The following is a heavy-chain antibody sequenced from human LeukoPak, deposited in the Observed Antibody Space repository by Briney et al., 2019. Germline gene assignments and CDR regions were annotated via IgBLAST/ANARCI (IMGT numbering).Heavy chain of an antibody. V-gene: IGHV4-39*07. CDR3: ARENTVSTRDFDY. D-gene: IGHD5/OR15-5a*01. CDR2: LFYTGNT. J-gene: IGHJ4*02. CDR1: GGSINSGSYY. Sequence: SETLSLTCIVSGGSINSGSYYWGRIRPPPGKELEWIGSLFYTGNTYYNPSLKSRVTISVDTSKNQFSLKLSSVTAADTAVYYCARENTVSTRDFDYWGQGTLVTVSS.